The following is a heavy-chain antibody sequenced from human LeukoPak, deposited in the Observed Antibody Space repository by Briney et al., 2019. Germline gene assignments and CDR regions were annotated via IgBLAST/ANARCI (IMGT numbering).Heavy chain of an antibody. CDR2: IRSSSSHI. Sequence: PGGSLRLSCAASGFTFRSNSMNWVRHAPGKGLEWGSSIRSSSSHIHSADSVKGPFTISRDNAKNSLYLKMNGLRAEDTAVYYCASDLYDSGGYSSPIAYWGQGTLVTVSS. V-gene: IGHV3-21*01. CDR3: ASDLYDSGGYSSPIAY. J-gene: IGHJ4*02. CDR1: GFTFRSNS. D-gene: IGHD3-22*01.